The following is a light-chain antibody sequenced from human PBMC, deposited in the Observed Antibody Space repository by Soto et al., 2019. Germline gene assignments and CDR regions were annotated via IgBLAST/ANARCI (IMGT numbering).Light chain of an antibody. CDR3: TSYTSSRTLV. CDR2: EVS. V-gene: IGLV2-14*01. Sequence: QSVLTQPASVSGSPGQSITISCTGTSSDVGGYNYVSWYQQHSGKAPKVMIYEVSNRPSGVSNRFSGSESGNTASLTISGLQGEDEADYYCTSYTSSRTLVFGTGTKV. J-gene: IGLJ1*01. CDR1: SSDVGGYNY.